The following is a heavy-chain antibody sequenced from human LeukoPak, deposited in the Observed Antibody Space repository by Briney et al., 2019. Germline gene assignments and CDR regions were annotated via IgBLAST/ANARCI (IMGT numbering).Heavy chain of an antibody. D-gene: IGHD3-3*01. CDR2: IYYSGST. J-gene: IGHJ6*03. CDR1: GGSIRSGDYY. V-gene: IGHV4-30-4*08. CDR3: AREVTIFGVVAHYMDV. Sequence: SQTLSLTCTVSGGSIRSGDYYWSWIRQPPGKGLEWIGYIYYSGSTYYNPSLKSRVTISVDTSKNQFSLKLSSVTAADTAVYYCAREVTIFGVVAHYMDVWGKGTTVTVSS.